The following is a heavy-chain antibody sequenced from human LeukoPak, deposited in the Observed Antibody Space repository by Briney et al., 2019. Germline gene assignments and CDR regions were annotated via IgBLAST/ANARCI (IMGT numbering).Heavy chain of an antibody. CDR1: GFIFRTYW. J-gene: IGHJ4*02. CDR2: ITGDGSST. D-gene: IGHD5-18*01. CDR3: ARDSGYSSDS. Sequence: GGSLRLSCAASGFIFRTYWMHWVRHAPGKGLVWISRITGDGSSTSYADSVKGRFAISRDNAKNTVYLQMNSLRAEDTAVYYCARDSGYSSDSWGQGTLVTVSS. V-gene: IGHV3-74*01.